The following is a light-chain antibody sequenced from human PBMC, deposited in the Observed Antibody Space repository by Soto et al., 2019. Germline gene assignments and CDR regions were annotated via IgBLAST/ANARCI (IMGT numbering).Light chain of an antibody. Sequence: EIVLTQFPATLSLSPGSRASLSCRASQSVSSYLDWYQQKPGQAPRLLIYDASTRATGIPARFSGSGSGTDFTLSITGLEPEDFAVYYCQQRSDCPYTFGGGTKVEIK. CDR2: DAS. CDR3: QQRSDCPYT. J-gene: IGKJ4*01. CDR1: QSVSSY. V-gene: IGKV3-11*01.